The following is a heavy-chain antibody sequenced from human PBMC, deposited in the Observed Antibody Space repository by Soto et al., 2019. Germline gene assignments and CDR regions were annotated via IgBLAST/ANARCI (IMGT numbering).Heavy chain of an antibody. CDR2: IYYSGCT. V-gene: IGHV4-31*03. Sequence: QMQLQESGPELVKPSQTLSLICTVSGYSMTSGGYYWSWIRHLPGKGLEWIGYIYYSGCTQFNPSLKIRVSMSVDTSKNQFSLRLSSVTAADTAVYYCATLLGSHQHYYFGIDVWGQGTTVTVSS. D-gene: IGHD2-2*01. CDR1: GYSMTSGGYY. J-gene: IGHJ6*02. CDR3: ATLLGSHQHYYFGIDV.